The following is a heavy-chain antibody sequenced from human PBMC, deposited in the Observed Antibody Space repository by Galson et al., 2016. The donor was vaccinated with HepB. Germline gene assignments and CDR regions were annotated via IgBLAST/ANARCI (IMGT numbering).Heavy chain of an antibody. D-gene: IGHD3-3*02. V-gene: IGHV3-23*01. CDR3: ARIRVGATAFPFDC. CDR1: GFKFDDYG. J-gene: IGHJ4*02. Sequence: SLRLSCAASGFKFDDYGMTWVRQAPGKGLEWVSSISGGSDNTFYADSVQGRFTISRDDSTHSVYLEMSSLRADDTALYYCARIRVGATAFPFDCWGQGTLVTVSS. CDR2: ISGGSDNT.